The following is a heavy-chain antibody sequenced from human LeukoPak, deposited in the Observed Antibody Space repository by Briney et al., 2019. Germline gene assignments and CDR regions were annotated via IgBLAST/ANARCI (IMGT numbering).Heavy chain of an antibody. J-gene: IGHJ4*02. V-gene: IGHV4-30-4*01. CDR2: IYYSGST. Sequence: SETLSLTCTVSGGSISSGDYYWSWIRQPPGKGLEWIGYIYYSGSTYYNPSLKSRVTISVDTSKNQFSLKLSSVTAADTAVYYCARSPYSSSWYRFPGPDYWGQGTLVTVSS. D-gene: IGHD6-13*01. CDR1: GGSISSGDYY. CDR3: ARSPYSSSWYRFPGPDY.